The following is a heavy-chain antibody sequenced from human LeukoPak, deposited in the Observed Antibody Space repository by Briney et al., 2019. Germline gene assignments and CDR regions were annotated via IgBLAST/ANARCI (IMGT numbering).Heavy chain of an antibody. CDR2: IKQDGSEK. D-gene: IGHD3-16*01. Sequence: GGSLRLSCAASGFTFSSYWMSWVRQAPGKGLEWVANIKQDGSEKYYVDSVKGRFTISRDNAKNSLYLQMNSLRAEDTAVYYCARVIKDYYYYYMDVWGKGTTVTVSS. CDR1: GFTFSSYW. CDR3: ARVIKDYYYYYMDV. V-gene: IGHV3-7*01. J-gene: IGHJ6*03.